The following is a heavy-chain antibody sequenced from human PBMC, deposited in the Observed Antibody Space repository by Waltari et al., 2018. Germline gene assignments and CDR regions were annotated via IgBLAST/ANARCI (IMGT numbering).Heavy chain of an antibody. V-gene: IGHV3-15*01. J-gene: IGHJ4*02. CDR3: AGGPGTYWSGLLDY. CDR1: GFPLSNIC. Sequence: EVQLVASGGNLVKAGASLRLSCDVAGFPLSNICLRWVRQDQGKGLEGVGRIKSKIDGGTTDYAAPVSGRFRISRDDSKNMFYLEMDSLKTEDTAVYFCAGGPGTYWSGLLDYWGPGTLVTVSS. D-gene: IGHD3-3*01. CDR2: IKSKIDGGTT.